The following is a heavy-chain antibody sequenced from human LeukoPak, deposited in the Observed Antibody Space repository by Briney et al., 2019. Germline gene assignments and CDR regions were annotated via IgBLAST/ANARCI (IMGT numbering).Heavy chain of an antibody. D-gene: IGHD3-22*01. CDR1: GFTFSSYA. J-gene: IGHJ1*01. V-gene: IGHV3-23*01. Sequence: GGSLRLSCAASGFTFSSYAMSWVRQAPGKGLEWVSAISGSGGSTYYADSVKGRFTISRDNSKNTLYLQMNSLRAEDTAVYYCVKDNYYDSSGYYGEYFQHWGQGTLVTVSS. CDR3: VKDNYYDSSGYYGEYFQH. CDR2: ISGSGGST.